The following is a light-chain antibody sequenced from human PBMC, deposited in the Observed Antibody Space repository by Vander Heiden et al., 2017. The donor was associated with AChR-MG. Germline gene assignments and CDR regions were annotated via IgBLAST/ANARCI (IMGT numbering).Light chain of an antibody. V-gene: IGKV1-27*01. Sequence: DIQMTQSPSSLSASVGDRVTITCRASQAISNYLVWYQQKPGKVPKLLIYGASTLQSGVPSRFSGSGFGTDFTLTISSLQPEDVGTYYCQKYNTAPWTFGPGTKVEIK. CDR1: QAISNY. J-gene: IGKJ1*01. CDR3: QKYNTAPWT. CDR2: GAS.